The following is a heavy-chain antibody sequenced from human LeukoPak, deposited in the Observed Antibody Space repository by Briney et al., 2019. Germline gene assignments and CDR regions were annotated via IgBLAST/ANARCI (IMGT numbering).Heavy chain of an antibody. CDR2: ISSSGSTI. D-gene: IGHD3-9*01. CDR3: ARNVLRYFDWLSEWNWFDP. Sequence: QSGGSLRLSCAASGFTFSSYEMNWVRQAPGKGLEWVSYISSSGSTIYYADSVKGRFTISRDNAKNSLYLQMNSLRAEDTAVYYCARNVLRYFDWLSEWNWFDPWGQGTLVTVSS. V-gene: IGHV3-48*03. J-gene: IGHJ5*02. CDR1: GFTFSSYE.